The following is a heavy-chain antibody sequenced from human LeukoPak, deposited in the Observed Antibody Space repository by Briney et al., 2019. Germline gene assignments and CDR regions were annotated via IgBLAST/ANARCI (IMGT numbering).Heavy chain of an antibody. CDR2: IKQDGSEK. V-gene: IGHV3-7*01. D-gene: IGHD2-15*01. J-gene: IGHJ4*02. CDR3: AKAQGGRDY. Sequence: GGSLRLSCAVSGFSFNTYWMAWVRQAPGKGLEWVANIKQDGSEKYYVDSVKGRFTISRDNAKNSLYLQMNSLRAEDTAVYYCAKAQGGRDYWGQGTLVTVSS. CDR1: GFSFNTYW.